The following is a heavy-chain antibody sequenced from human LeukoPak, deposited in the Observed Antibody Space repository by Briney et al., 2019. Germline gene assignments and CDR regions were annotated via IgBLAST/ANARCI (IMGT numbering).Heavy chain of an antibody. CDR2: IRNKANSYST. CDR1: GFTFSDHY. V-gene: IGHV3-72*01. Sequence: GGSLRLSCAASGFTFSDHYMDWVRQAPGKGLEWVGRIRNKANSYSTEYAASVKGRFTISRDDSKNSLYLQLNSLKTDDTAVYYCARVSGSSHFDNRGQGTLVTVSS. CDR3: ARVSGSSHFDN. D-gene: IGHD1-26*01. J-gene: IGHJ4*02.